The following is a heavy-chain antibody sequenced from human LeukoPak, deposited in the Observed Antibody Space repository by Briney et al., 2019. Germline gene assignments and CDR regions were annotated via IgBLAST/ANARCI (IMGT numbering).Heavy chain of an antibody. D-gene: IGHD3-3*01. V-gene: IGHV4-39*01. CDR3: ARFLDAFDI. CDR1: AGSISSSSSY. CDR2: IYYSGST. J-gene: IGHJ3*02. Sequence: SETLSLTCTVSAGSISSSSSYCGWIRQPPGKGLEWIGSIYYSGSTYYNPSLKSRVTISVDTSKNQFSLKLSSVTAADTAVYYCARFLDAFDIWGQGTMVTVCS.